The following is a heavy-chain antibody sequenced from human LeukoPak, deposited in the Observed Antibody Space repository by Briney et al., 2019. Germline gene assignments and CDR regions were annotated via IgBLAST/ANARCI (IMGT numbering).Heavy chain of an antibody. V-gene: IGHV1-18*01. Sequence: ASVKVSCTASGYTFTSYGISWVRQAPGQGLEWMGWISAYNGNTNYAQKLQGRVTMTTDTSTSTAYMELRSLRSDDTAVYYCARDRHYGDYSSYFDYWGQGTLVTVSS. CDR3: ARDRHYGDYSSYFDY. CDR1: GYTFTSYG. D-gene: IGHD4-17*01. J-gene: IGHJ4*02. CDR2: ISAYNGNT.